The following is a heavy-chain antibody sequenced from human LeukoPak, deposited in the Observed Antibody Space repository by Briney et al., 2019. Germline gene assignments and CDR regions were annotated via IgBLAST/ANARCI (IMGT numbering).Heavy chain of an antibody. CDR2: ISAYNGNT. Sequence: GASVKVSCKASGYTFTSYGISWARQAPGQGLEWMGWISAYNGNTNYAQKLQGRVTMTTDTSTSTAYMELRSLRSDDTAVYYCARDFAAYSSSWADYWGQGTLVTVSS. CDR3: ARDFAAYSSSWADY. D-gene: IGHD6-13*01. J-gene: IGHJ4*02. CDR1: GYTFTSYG. V-gene: IGHV1-18*01.